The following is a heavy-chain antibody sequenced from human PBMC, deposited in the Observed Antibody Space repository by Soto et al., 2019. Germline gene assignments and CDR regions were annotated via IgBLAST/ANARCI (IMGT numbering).Heavy chain of an antibody. V-gene: IGHV4-61*03. CDR1: GVSVNSDNYY. CDR2: IYNTGST. D-gene: IGHD6-6*01. J-gene: IGHJ4*02. CDR3: AREYSSSPEAFDF. Sequence: PSETLSLTCTVSGVSVNSDNYYWSWTRQPPGKGLEWIGHIYNTGSTTYNPSLKSRVTISLDTSRNHFSLSLNSVTAADTAVFYCAREYSSSPEAFDFWGRGTLVTVSS.